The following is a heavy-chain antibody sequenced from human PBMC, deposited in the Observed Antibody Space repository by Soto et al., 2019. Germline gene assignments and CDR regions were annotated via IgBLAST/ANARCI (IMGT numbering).Heavy chain of an antibody. Sequence: PSETLSLTCTVSGGSIGSGGYYWRWIRQHPGKGLEWIGYIYYSGSTYYNPSLKSRVTISVDTSKNQFSLKLSSVTAADTAVYYCARDWEDSPNWFDPWGQGTLVTVS. D-gene: IGHD6-6*01. CDR1: GGSIGSGGYY. V-gene: IGHV4-31*03. CDR2: IYYSGST. J-gene: IGHJ5*02. CDR3: ARDWEDSPNWFDP.